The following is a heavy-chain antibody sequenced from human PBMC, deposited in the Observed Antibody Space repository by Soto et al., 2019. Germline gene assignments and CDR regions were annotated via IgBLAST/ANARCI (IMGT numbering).Heavy chain of an antibody. Sequence: QVQLVESGGGLVKPGGSLRLSCAASGFTFGDYYMNWIRQAPGKGLEWLSYISDSSTYTNYADSVKGRFTISRDNAKXXXXXXXXXXXXXXXXXXXXXXXXXXXSSSWPFDFWGQGTLVTVS. J-gene: IGHJ4*02. CDR3: XXXXXXXSSSWPFDF. V-gene: IGHV3-11*05. CDR2: ISDSSTYT. D-gene: IGHD6-13*01. CDR1: GFTFGDYY.